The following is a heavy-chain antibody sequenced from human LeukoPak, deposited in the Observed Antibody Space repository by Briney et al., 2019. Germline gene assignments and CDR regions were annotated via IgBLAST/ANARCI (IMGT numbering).Heavy chain of an antibody. D-gene: IGHD3-9*01. CDR3: AKEGAPFYDISNWFDP. V-gene: IGHV3-33*06. CDR2: IWYDGNNK. CDR1: GFTFSSYG. Sequence: TGGSLRLYCAASGFTFSSYGMHWVRQAPGKGLEWVAVIWYDGNNKYYADSVKGRFTISRDNSKNTLYLQMNSLRAEDTAVYYCAKEGAPFYDISNWFDPWGQGTLVTVSS. J-gene: IGHJ5*02.